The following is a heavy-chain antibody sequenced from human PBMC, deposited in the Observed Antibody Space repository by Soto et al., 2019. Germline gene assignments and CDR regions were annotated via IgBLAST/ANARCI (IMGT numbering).Heavy chain of an antibody. V-gene: IGHV4-61*01. CDR1: GGSVSSGNYY. J-gene: IGHJ4*02. Sequence: QVQLQESGSGLVKPSETLSLTCTVSGGSVSSGNYYWSWIRHPPGKGLEWIGYIFHTGTTNYNPSLKSRVTISLDTSMNQFSLKLSSVTPADTAVYYCTRAPVSGSYCFNFWGQGTPVTVSS. CDR3: TRAPVSGSYCFNF. CDR2: IFHTGTT. D-gene: IGHD1-26*01.